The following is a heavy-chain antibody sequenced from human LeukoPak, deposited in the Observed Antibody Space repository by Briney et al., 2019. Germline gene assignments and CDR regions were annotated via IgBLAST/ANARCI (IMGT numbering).Heavy chain of an antibody. D-gene: IGHD3-3*01. CDR1: GFTFSSYS. CDR2: ISSSSSYI. Sequence: PGGSLRLSCAASGFTFSSYSMNWVRQAPGKGLEWVSSISSSSSYIYYADSVKGRFTISRDNAKNSLYLQMNSLRAEDTAVYYCARGRYYDFWSGLDPDYWGQGTLVTVSS. CDR3: ARGRYYDFWSGLDPDY. V-gene: IGHV3-21*01. J-gene: IGHJ4*02.